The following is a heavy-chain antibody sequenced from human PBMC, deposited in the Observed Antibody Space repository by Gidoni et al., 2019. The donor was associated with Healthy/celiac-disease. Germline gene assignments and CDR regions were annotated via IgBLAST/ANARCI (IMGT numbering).Heavy chain of an antibody. D-gene: IGHD2-15*01. CDR1: GGSFRGYY. CDR2: INHSGRT. Sequence: QVQLQQWGAGLLKPSETLSLTCAVYGGSFRGYYWSWIRQPPGKGLAWIGEINHSGRTNYNPSLKSRVTISVDTSKNQFSLKLSSVTAADTAVYYCARAKTLLLKQRYYFDYWGQGTLVTVSS. V-gene: IGHV4-34*01. J-gene: IGHJ4*02. CDR3: ARAKTLLLKQRYYFDY.